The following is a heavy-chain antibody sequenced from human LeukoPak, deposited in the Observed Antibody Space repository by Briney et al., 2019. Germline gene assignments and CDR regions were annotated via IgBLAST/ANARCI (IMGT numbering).Heavy chain of an antibody. CDR1: GGSISSYY. CDR2: IYTSGST. J-gene: IGHJ5*02. Sequence: PSETLSLTCTVSGGSISSYYWSWIRQPAGKGLEWIGRIYTSGSTNYNPSLKSRVTISVDTSKNQFSLKLSSVTAADTAVYYCARGFYDILTGQQNWFDPWGQGTLVTVSS. V-gene: IGHV4-4*07. CDR3: ARGFYDILTGQQNWFDP. D-gene: IGHD3-9*01.